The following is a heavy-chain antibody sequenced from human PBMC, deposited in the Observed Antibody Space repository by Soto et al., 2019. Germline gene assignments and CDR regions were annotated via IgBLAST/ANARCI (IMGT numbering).Heavy chain of an antibody. CDR1: GFPLSTSGVA. J-gene: IGHJ4*02. Sequence: QITLKESGPTLVKPTPPLTLTCTFSGFPLSTSGVAVGWFRQPPGKALEWLALIDWGDNKRYRSSLQSRLTITKDTSKNQVVLTMTNMDPVDTGTYYCAHRRPTHLAFDSWGQGTLVSVSS. CDR2: IDWGDNK. V-gene: IGHV2-5*02. CDR3: AHRRPTHLAFDS.